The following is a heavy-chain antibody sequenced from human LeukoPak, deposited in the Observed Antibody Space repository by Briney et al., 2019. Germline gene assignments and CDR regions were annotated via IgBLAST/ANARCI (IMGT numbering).Heavy chain of an antibody. V-gene: IGHV4-39*01. CDR2: IYYSGST. D-gene: IGHD3-22*01. CDR1: GGSISSSSYY. CDR3: ARRVVVILDNVFDY. J-gene: IGHJ4*02. Sequence: SETLSLTYTVSGGSISSSSYYWGWIRQPPGKGLEWIGSIYYSGSTYYNPSLKSRVTISVDTSKNQFSLKLSSVTAADTAVYYCARRVVVILDNVFDYWGQGTLVTVSS.